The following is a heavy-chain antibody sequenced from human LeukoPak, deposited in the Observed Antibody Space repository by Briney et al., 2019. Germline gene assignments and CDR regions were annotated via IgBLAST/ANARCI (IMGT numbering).Heavy chain of an antibody. V-gene: IGHV3-11*01. Sequence: GGSLRLSCEGSGFIFSDHYMTWVRQAPGKGLDLVASINSGGTTLYYADSVEGRFTIPRDNAKDSLYLEMNSLRVDDTAVYYCARLRGFIDYWGQGSLVTVSS. J-gene: IGHJ4*02. CDR2: INSGGTTL. CDR1: GFIFSDHY. CDR3: ARLRGFIDY. D-gene: IGHD3-10*01.